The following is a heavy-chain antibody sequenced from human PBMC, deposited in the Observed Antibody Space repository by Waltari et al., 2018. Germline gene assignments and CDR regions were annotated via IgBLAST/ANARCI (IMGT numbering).Heavy chain of an antibody. CDR3: ASCTPYYCSSTSCYSRDYSYGMDV. V-gene: IGHV5-10-1*01. D-gene: IGHD2-2*01. Sequence: AEVKKPGESLRISCKGSGYSFTSYWISWVRQMPGKGLGWMGRFDPSDSFTTYSPSFQGNVTIPADKSTSTAYQQWSSLKPSDTAMYYCASCTPYYCSSTSCYSRDYSYGMDVWGQGTTVTVSS. CDR1: GYSFTSYW. J-gene: IGHJ6*02. CDR2: FDPSDSFT.